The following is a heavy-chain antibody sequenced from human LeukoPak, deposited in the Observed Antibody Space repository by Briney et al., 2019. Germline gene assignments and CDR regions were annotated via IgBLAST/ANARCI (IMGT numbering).Heavy chain of an antibody. J-gene: IGHJ4*02. Sequence: GGSLRLSCTSSGFTFREFAVSWFRQAPGKGLEWIGFIRSSIYGGTPKAAASVRGRFIFSRDDSKGVAYLRMNSLKTDDTAVYYCSREWGNGNDLRPDSWGQGTLVTVSS. D-gene: IGHD1-1*01. CDR1: GFTFREFA. V-gene: IGHV3-49*03. CDR2: IRSSIYGGTP. CDR3: SREWGNGNDLRPDS.